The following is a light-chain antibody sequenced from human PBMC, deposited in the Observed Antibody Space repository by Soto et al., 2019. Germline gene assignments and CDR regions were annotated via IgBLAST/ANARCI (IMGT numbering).Light chain of an antibody. Sequence: QAASVSGSPGQSIAISCTGTSSDVGSYNLVSWYQQHPGKAPKLMIYDAFRRPSGVSDRFSGSRSGNTASLTISGLQSEDEADYYCCAYAGSNTYVFGTGTKLTVL. CDR1: SSDVGSYNL. J-gene: IGLJ1*01. CDR3: CAYAGSNTYV. CDR2: DAF. V-gene: IGLV2-23*01.